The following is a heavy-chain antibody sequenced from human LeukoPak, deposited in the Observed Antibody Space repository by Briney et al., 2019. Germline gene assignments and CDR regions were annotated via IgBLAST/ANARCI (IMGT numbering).Heavy chain of an antibody. CDR1: GFTFSSYS. CDR2: ISSSSSTI. CDR3: ARQARLRTVYYFDY. Sequence: GWSLTLSRAACGFTFSSYSMNWVRQAPGKGREWVSYISSSSSTIYYADSVKGRFTISRDNAKNSLYLQMNSLRDEDTAVYYCARQARLRTVYYFDYWGQGTLVTVSS. J-gene: IGHJ4*02. V-gene: IGHV3-48*02. D-gene: IGHD5/OR15-5a*01.